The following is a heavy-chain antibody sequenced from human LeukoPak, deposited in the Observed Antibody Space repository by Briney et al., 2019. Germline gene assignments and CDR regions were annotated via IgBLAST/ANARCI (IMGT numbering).Heavy chain of an antibody. V-gene: IGHV4-34*01. J-gene: IGHJ6*03. Sequence: PSETLSLTCAVYVGSFSGYYGSWMPQPPGKGREWIGEINHSGSTNYNPSLKSRVTISVDPSKNQFSLKLSYATAADTAVYYCARGPSAYYMDVWGKGTTDTVSS. CDR1: VGSFSGYY. CDR3: ARGPSAYYMDV. CDR2: INHSGST.